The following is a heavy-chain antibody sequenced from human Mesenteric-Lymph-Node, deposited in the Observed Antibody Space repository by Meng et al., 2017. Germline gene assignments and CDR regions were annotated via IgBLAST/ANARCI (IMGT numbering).Heavy chain of an antibody. CDR1: GYIFSNLD. V-gene: IGHV1-8*01. Sequence: QVQLVQSGAEVKEPGASVKVSCKASGYIFSNLDITWVRQAAGQGLEWMGWMSPKSGDTGYAQKFQGRVTMTRDTSINTAYMELSSLRSEDTGLYFCARGITQGVDYWGQGTLVTVSS. CDR2: MSPKSGDT. J-gene: IGHJ4*02. CDR3: ARGITQGVDY.